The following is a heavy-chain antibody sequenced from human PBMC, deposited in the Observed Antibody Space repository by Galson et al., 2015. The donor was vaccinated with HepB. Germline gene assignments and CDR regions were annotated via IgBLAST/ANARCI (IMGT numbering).Heavy chain of an antibody. CDR2: VDYSGST. CDR3: ATQAGADILTHFFFDL. V-gene: IGHV4-39*01. Sequence: ETLSLTCSVSGGSINNSLYYWGCIRQPPGKGLEWIGSVDYSGSTYYNPSLKSRLTISVDTSKNQFSLKLSSMTAADTALYYCATQAGADILTHFFFDLWGRGALVTVSP. D-gene: IGHD2-2*02. J-gene: IGHJ2*01. CDR1: GGSINNSLYY.